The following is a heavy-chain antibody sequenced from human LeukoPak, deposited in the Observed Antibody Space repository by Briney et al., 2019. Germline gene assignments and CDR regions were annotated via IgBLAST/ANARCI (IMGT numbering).Heavy chain of an antibody. Sequence: ASVKVSSKASGYTFTSYGISWVRQAPGQGLEGMGWISAYNGNTNYAQKLQGRVTMTTDTSTSTAHMELRSLRSDDTAVYYCARDEGVGAFDIWGQGTMVTVSS. CDR1: GYTFTSYG. V-gene: IGHV1-18*01. CDR3: ARDEGVGAFDI. D-gene: IGHD1-26*01. CDR2: ISAYNGNT. J-gene: IGHJ3*02.